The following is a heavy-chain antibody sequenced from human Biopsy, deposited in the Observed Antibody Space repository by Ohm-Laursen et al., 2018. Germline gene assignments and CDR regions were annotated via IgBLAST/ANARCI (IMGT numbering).Heavy chain of an antibody. V-gene: IGHV4-39*02. Sequence: TLSLTWTVSGGSISDSTYHWGWIRQSPGKGLEWIGNIYYSGNTDYSPSLKSRVTISVDPSNNQFSLKLRSVTAADTAVYYCARDRFDLLTPNWFDPWGQGTLVTVSS. CDR2: IYYSGNT. J-gene: IGHJ5*02. D-gene: IGHD3-9*01. CDR1: GGSISDSTYH. CDR3: ARDRFDLLTPNWFDP.